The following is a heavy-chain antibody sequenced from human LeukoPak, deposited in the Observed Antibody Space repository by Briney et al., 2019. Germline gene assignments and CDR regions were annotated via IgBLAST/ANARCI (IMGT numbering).Heavy chain of an antibody. J-gene: IGHJ4*02. CDR3: AREEAWDCSGGSCYSGGHFDY. Sequence: GESLRLSCAASGFTFSSYEMNWVRQAPGKGLEWVSYISSSGSTIYYADSVKGRFTISRDNTKNSSYLQMNSLRAEDTAVYYCAREEAWDCSGGSCYSGGHFDYWGQGTLVTVSS. CDR1: GFTFSSYE. CDR2: ISSSGSTI. D-gene: IGHD2-15*01. V-gene: IGHV3-48*03.